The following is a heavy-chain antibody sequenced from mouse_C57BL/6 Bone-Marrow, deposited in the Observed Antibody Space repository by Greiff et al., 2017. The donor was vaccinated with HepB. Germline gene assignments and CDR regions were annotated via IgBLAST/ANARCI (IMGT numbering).Heavy chain of an antibody. CDR2: IRNKANGYTT. Sequence: DVQLVESGGGLVQPGGSLSLSCAASGFTFTDYYMSWVRQPPGKALEWLGFIRNKANGYTTEYSASVKGRFTISRDNSQSILYLQMNALRAEDSATYYCARYIGYDYDYFDYWGQGTTLTVSS. D-gene: IGHD2-4*01. J-gene: IGHJ2*01. V-gene: IGHV7-3*01. CDR3: ARYIGYDYDYFDY. CDR1: GFTFTDYY.